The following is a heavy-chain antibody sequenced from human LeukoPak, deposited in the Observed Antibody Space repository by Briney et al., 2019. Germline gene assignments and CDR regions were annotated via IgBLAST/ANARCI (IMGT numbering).Heavy chain of an antibody. J-gene: IGHJ6*02. CDR2: INHSGST. D-gene: IGHD5-12*01. V-gene: IGHV4-34*01. Sequence: SETLSLTCAVYGGSFSGYYWSWLRQPPGKGLEGIGEINHSGSTNYNPSLKSRVTISVDTSKNQFSLKLSSVTAADQAVYYCARVRIVATIGYYYYGMDVWGQGTTVTVSS. CDR3: ARVRIVATIGYYYYGMDV. CDR1: GGSFSGYY.